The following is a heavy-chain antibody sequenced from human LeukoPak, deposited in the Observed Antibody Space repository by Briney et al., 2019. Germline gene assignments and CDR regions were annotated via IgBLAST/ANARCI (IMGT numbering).Heavy chain of an antibody. J-gene: IGHJ3*02. CDR2: IKQDGSEK. V-gene: IGHV3-7*01. CDR3: ARPYTSWGSYRYGDRDAFDI. D-gene: IGHD3-16*02. CDR1: GFNFSNYW. Sequence: GGSLRLSCVASGFNFSNYWMSWVRQAPVEGLEWVANIKQDGSEKYYVDSVEGRFTISRDNAKNSLFLQMNSLRAEDTAVYYCARPYTSWGSYRYGDRDAFDIWGQGTMVTVSS.